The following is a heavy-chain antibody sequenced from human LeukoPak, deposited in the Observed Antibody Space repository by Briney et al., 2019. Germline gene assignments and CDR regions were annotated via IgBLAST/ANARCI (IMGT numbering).Heavy chain of an antibody. J-gene: IGHJ3*02. V-gene: IGHV3-21*01. D-gene: IGHD4-17*01. Sequence: GGSLRLSCAASGFTFSDYTMNWVRQAPGKGLEWVSSISSGGTYKYYADSVKGRFTISRDNAQNSLYLQMNSLRAEDSSVYYCARPTAVTTISADAFDIWGQGTMVTVSS. CDR1: GFTFSDYT. CDR3: ARPTAVTTISADAFDI. CDR2: ISSGGTYK.